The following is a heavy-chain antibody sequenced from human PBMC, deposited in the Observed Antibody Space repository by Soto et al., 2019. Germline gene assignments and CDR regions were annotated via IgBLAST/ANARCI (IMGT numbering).Heavy chain of an antibody. Sequence: GASLKVSCKASAYTFTSHGISWVRQAPGQALEWMGWISAYNGNTHYAQTLQGRVTMTTVTSTRTAYMELRRLRSDYTAVYYCARDWPRTNMILVVKGSYAFDIWGQGVMVTVS. V-gene: IGHV1-18*04. D-gene: IGHD3-22*01. CDR1: AYTFTSHG. CDR3: ARDWPRTNMILVVKGSYAFDI. CDR2: ISAYNGNT. J-gene: IGHJ3*02.